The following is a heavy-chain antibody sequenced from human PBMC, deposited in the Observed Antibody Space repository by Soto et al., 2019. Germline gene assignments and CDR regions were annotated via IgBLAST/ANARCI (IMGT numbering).Heavy chain of an antibody. V-gene: IGHV4-59*08. CDR3: ATQSSWPYYGMDV. D-gene: IGHD6-13*01. CDR1: GGSISSYH. Sequence: SETLSLTCTVSGGSISSYHWSCLRHPPGNCLVWIVYTYYTGRATYTPSLKSRAPISLDTSKIQFSLMLSSVTAADTAVYYCATQSSWPYYGMDVWGQGTTVTVAS. J-gene: IGHJ6*02. CDR2: TYYTGRA.